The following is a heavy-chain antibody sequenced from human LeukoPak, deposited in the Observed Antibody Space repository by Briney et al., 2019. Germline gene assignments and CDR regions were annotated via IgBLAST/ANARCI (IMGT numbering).Heavy chain of an antibody. CDR1: GFTFSSYG. Sequence: GGSLRLSCAASGFTFSSYGMSWVRQAPGKGLEWVSAISGSGGSTYYADSVKGRFTISRDNSKNTLYLQMNSLRAEDTALYYCAREDAIYDILTGYYNSDYYYYYMDVWGKGTTVTVSS. V-gene: IGHV3-23*01. CDR2: ISGSGGST. D-gene: IGHD3-9*01. CDR3: AREDAIYDILTGYYNSDYYYYYMDV. J-gene: IGHJ6*03.